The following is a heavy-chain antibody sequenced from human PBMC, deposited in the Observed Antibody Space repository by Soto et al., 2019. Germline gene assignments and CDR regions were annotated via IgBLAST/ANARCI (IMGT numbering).Heavy chain of an antibody. CDR3: ARAPSGSSQAYYYYGMDV. CDR2: IIPIFGTA. V-gene: IGHV1-69*13. J-gene: IGHJ6*02. CDR1: GCTFRSYA. Sequence: SGQVSFQASGCTFRSYAISWVRQAAGQGLEWMGGIIPIFGTANYAQKFQGRVTITADESTSTAYMELSSLRSEDTAVYYCARAPSGSSQAYYYYGMDVWGQGTTVTVSS. D-gene: IGHD1-26*01.